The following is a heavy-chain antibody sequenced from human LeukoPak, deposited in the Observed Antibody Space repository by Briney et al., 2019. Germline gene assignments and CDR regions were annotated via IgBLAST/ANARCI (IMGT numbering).Heavy chain of an antibody. CDR1: GGSISSGGYS. Sequence: PSETLSLTCAVSGGSISSGGYSWSWIRQPPGKGLEWIGYIYHSGSTYYNPSLKSRVTISVDTSKNQFSLKLSSVTAADTAVYYCARGPMNILTGYPGNGGMDVWGQGTTVTVSS. CDR3: ARGPMNILTGYPGNGGMDV. J-gene: IGHJ6*02. V-gene: IGHV4-30-2*01. CDR2: IYHSGST. D-gene: IGHD3-9*01.